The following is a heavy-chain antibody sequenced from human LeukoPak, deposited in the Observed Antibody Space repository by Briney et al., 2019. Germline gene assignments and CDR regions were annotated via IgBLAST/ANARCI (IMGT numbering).Heavy chain of an antibody. V-gene: IGHV3-23*01. D-gene: IGHD1-26*01. J-gene: IGHJ4*02. Sequence: GGSLRLSCAASGFTFSGYAMSWARQAPGKGLEWVSSLSGSGGSTDYADPVKGRFTISRDNSKNTMYLQVNSLRDEDTAVYYCTKGLGSGNYFDYWGQGTLVTVSS. CDR3: TKGLGSGNYFDY. CDR2: LSGSGGST. CDR1: GFTFSGYA.